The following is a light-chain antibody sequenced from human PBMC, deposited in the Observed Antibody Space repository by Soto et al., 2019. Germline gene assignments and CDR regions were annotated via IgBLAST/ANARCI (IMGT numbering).Light chain of an antibody. V-gene: IGKV3-11*01. CDR1: QSVSSY. CDR3: QQRSNWPPYT. CDR2: DAS. J-gene: IGKJ2*01. Sequence: EIVLTQSPATLYLSPGERATLSCRASQSVSSYLAWYQQKPGQAPRLLIYDASNRATGIPARFSGSGSATDVTLTISSLEPEDFAVYYCQQRSNWPPYTFGQRTKLEIK.